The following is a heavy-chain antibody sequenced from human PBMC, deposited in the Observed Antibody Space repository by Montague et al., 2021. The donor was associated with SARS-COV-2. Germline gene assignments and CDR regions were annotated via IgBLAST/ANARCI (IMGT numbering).Heavy chain of an antibody. D-gene: IGHD4-11*01. CDR2: IYYTGRT. CDR1: GGAVRSHMYY. Sequence: SETLSLTCTVSGGAVRSHMYYWDWIRQPPGKGLEWIGTIYYTGRTSYNPSLQSRVTLSIDTSNNYFSLTLTSMSAADTALYYCARRRNVDYKPEYTDFWGQGMLVAVSS. J-gene: IGHJ4*02. V-gene: IGHV4-39*07. CDR3: ARRRNVDYKPEYTDF.